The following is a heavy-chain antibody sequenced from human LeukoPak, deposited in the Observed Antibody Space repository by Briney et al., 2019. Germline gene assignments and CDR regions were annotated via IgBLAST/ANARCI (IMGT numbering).Heavy chain of an antibody. V-gene: IGHV4-4*07. Sequence: PSETLSLTCTVSGGSISSYYWSWIRQPAGKGLEWIGRIYTSGSTNYTPSLKSRVTMSVDTSKNQFSLKLSSVTAADTAVYYCAGHHPRNTVDFWGQGTLVTVSS. CDR2: IYTSGST. CDR1: GGSISSYY. D-gene: IGHD2/OR15-2a*01. CDR3: AGHHPRNTVDF. J-gene: IGHJ4*02.